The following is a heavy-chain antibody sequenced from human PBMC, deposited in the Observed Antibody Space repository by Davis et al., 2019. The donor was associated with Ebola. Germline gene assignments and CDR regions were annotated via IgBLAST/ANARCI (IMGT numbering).Heavy chain of an antibody. Sequence: ASVKVSCKASGYTFTSYYMHWVRQAPGQGLEWMGLINPSGGSTSYAQKFQGRVTMTTDTSTSTAYMELRSLRSDDTAVYYCARGGCSGGSCYSSDYWGQGTLVTVSS. J-gene: IGHJ4*02. CDR2: INPSGGST. CDR1: GYTFTSYY. CDR3: ARGGCSGGSCYSSDY. V-gene: IGHV1-46*01. D-gene: IGHD2-15*01.